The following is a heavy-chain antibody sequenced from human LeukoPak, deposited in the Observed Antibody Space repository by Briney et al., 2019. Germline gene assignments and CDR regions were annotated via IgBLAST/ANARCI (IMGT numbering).Heavy chain of an antibody. CDR3: ARDGEVVAAFQHQLHLFDY. J-gene: IGHJ4*02. CDR2: INTNTGNP. Sequence: ASVKVSCKASGYTFTSHAMNWVRQAPGQGLEWMGWINTNTGNPTYAQGFTGRFVFSLDTSVSTAYLQISSLKAEDTAVYYCARDGEVVAAFQHQLHLFDYWGQGTLVTVSS. CDR1: GYTFTSHA. V-gene: IGHV7-4-1*02. D-gene: IGHD2-15*01.